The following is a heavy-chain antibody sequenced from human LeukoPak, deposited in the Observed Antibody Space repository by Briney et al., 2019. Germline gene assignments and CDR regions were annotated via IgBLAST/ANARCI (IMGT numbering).Heavy chain of an antibody. CDR1: GVSISSSNW. D-gene: IGHD4-17*01. CDR2: IYHSGST. J-gene: IGHJ3*02. Sequence: SETLSLTCAVSGVSISSSNWWSWVRQPPGKGLEWIGEIYHSGSTNYNPSLKSRVTISVDKSKNQFSLKLSSVTAADTAVYYCASPPPMEGGDYESGAFDIWGQGTMVTVSS. CDR3: ASPPPMEGGDYESGAFDI. V-gene: IGHV4-4*02.